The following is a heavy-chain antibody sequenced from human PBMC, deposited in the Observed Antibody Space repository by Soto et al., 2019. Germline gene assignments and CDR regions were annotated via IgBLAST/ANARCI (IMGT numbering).Heavy chain of an antibody. CDR2: ISDYNGNT. D-gene: IGHD3-22*01. J-gene: IGHJ4*02. V-gene: IGHV1-18*01. CDR1: GYTITSYG. Sequence: ASVKVSCKAYGYTITSYGITWVRQAPGQGLEWMGWISDYNGNTDYAQKFQGRVTITRDTSASTAYMELSSLRSEDTAVYYCARAEMYYYYDSSGYSDYWGQGTLVTVSS. CDR3: ARAEMYYYYDSSGYSDY.